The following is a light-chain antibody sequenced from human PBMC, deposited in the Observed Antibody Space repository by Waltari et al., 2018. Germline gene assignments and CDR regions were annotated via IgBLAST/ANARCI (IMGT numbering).Light chain of an antibody. V-gene: IGLV2-14*03. CDR3: SSFVGANDLAWV. CDR1: SSDSGRYNY. J-gene: IGLJ3*02. CDR2: DVN. Sequence: HSALTQPASVSGSPGQTVTISCTGTSSDSGRYNYVAWYQHHPDKVPKLIIYDVNNRPAGIADRCSASTSGDTASLTISGLRADDEADYYCSSFVGANDLAWVFGGGTKVTV.